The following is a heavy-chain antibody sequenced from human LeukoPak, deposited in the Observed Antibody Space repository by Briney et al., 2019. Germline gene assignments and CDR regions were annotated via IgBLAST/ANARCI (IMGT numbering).Heavy chain of an antibody. CDR3: ARADYGDCR. Sequence: PGGSLRLSCAASGFTFSTYWMQWVRQAPGKGLVWISRINTDGSSTSYADAVKGRFTISRDNAKNKLYLQMNRQRAEDTAVYYCARADYGDCRWGQGTLVTVSS. CDR1: GFTFSTYW. J-gene: IGHJ4*02. D-gene: IGHD4-17*01. V-gene: IGHV3-74*01. CDR2: INTDGSST.